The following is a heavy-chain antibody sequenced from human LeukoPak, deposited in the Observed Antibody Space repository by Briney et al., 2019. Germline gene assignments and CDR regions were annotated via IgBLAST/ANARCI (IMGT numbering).Heavy chain of an antibody. Sequence: GASVKVSCKASGYTFTSYDINWVRQATGQGLEWMGWMNPNSGNTGYAQKFQGRLTMTRETSTTTAYMELSSLRSEDTAVYYCARLRYSGLDYWGQGSLVSVSS. CDR3: ARLRYSGLDY. J-gene: IGHJ4*02. D-gene: IGHD1-26*01. CDR1: GYTFTSYD. V-gene: IGHV1-8*01. CDR2: MNPNSGNT.